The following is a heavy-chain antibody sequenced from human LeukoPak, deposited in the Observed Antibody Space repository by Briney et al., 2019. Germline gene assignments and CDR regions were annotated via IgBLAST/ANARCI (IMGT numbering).Heavy chain of an antibody. CDR3: ARVGWLDAFDI. CDR2: IYYSGST. CDR1: GGSISSGGYY. D-gene: IGHD6-19*01. Sequence: SETLSLTCTVSGGSISSGGYYWSWIRQHPGKGLEWIGYIYYSGSTYYNPSLKSRVTISVDTSKNQFSLKLSSVTAADTAVYYCARVGWLDAFDIWGRGTMVTVSS. V-gene: IGHV4-31*03. J-gene: IGHJ3*02.